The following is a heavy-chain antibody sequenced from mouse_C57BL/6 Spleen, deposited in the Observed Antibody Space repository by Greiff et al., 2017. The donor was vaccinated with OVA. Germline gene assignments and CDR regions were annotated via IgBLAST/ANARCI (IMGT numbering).Heavy chain of an antibody. CDR2: ISYSGST. J-gene: IGHJ2*01. CDR1: GYSITSDY. Sequence: EVMLVESGPGLAKPSQTLSLTCSVTGYSITSDYWHWIRKFPGNKLEYIGYISYSGSTYYNPSLKSRISITRDTSKNQYYLQLNSVTTEDTATYYCARGNRGYFDYWGQGTTLTVSS. CDR3: ARGNRGYFDY. D-gene: IGHD2-1*01. V-gene: IGHV3-8*01.